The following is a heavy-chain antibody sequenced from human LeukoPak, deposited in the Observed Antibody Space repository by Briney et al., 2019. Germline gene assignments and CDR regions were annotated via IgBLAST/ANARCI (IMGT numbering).Heavy chain of an antibody. CDR1: GFTFRSYS. CDR2: ISSGSSYI. CDR3: ARDWSGVSLD. D-gene: IGHD3-10*01. Sequence: GGSLRLSCAASGFTFRSYSMTWVRQAPGKGLEWVSSISSGSSYIYYADSVKGRFTISRDNARNSLYLQMNSLRAEDTAVYYCARDWSGVSLDWGQGTLVTVSS. V-gene: IGHV3-21*01. J-gene: IGHJ4*02.